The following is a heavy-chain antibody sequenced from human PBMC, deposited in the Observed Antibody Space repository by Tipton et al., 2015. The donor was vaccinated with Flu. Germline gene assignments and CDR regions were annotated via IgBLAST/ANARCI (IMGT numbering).Heavy chain of an antibody. CDR1: GFTFDDYA. J-gene: IGHJ1*01. CDR3: AKGRGHQLPHPYWD. Sequence: RSLRLSCAASGFTFDDYAMHWVRQAPGKGLEWVSGISWNSGSIGYADSVKGRFTISRDNAKNSLYLQMNSLRAEDTALYYCAKGRGHQLPHPYWDWGQGTLVTVSS. D-gene: IGHD2-2*01. V-gene: IGHV3-9*01. CDR2: ISWNSGSI.